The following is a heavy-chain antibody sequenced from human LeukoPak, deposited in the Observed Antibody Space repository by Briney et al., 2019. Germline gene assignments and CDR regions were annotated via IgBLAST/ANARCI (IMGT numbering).Heavy chain of an antibody. CDR3: AGSLDYGDYQANY. Sequence: PSETLSLTCTVSGGSISSYYWSWIRQPPGKGLEWIGYIYYSGSTNYNPSLKSRVTISVDTSKNQFSLKLSSVTAADTAVYYCAGSLDYGDYQANYWGQGTLVTVSS. CDR1: GGSISSYY. J-gene: IGHJ4*02. CDR2: IYYSGST. D-gene: IGHD4-17*01. V-gene: IGHV4-59*01.